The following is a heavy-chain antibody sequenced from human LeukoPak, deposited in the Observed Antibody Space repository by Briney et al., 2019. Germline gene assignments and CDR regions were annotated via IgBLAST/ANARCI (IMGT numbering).Heavy chain of an antibody. D-gene: IGHD2/OR15-2a*01. CDR3: ARAGGVIKPLDY. J-gene: IGHJ4*02. CDR1: GLSFRNYA. Sequence: PGRSLGLFCAASGLSFRNYAMHWVREAPGKGLVWVTLISYEGSNKYYADSVKGRFTIPRDNSKDTLFLQMNSLRAEDTAGFYCARAGGVIKPLDYWGQGTLVTVSS. CDR2: ISYEGSNK. V-gene: IGHV3-30-3*01.